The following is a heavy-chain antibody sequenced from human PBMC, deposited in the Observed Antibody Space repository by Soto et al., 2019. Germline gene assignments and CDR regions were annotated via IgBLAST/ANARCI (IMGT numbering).Heavy chain of an antibody. CDR1: GYTFTGYY. CDR3: ARDWPVIGDIVVVVAATGSWFDP. CDR2: INPNSGGT. D-gene: IGHD2-15*01. Sequence: ASVNVSCKASGYTFTGYYMHWVRQAPGQGLEWMGWINPNSGGTNYAQKFQGRVTMTRDTSISTAYMELSRLRSDDTAVYYCARDWPVIGDIVVVVAATGSWFDPWGQGTLVTVSS. J-gene: IGHJ5*02. V-gene: IGHV1-2*02.